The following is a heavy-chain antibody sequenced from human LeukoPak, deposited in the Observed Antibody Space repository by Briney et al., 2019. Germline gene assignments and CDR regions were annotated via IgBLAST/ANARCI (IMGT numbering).Heavy chain of an antibody. V-gene: IGHV6-1*01. CDR3: ERTIDYGDSFDY. Sequence: SQTLSLTFAISGDSVSINSAAWNWIRQSPSRGLEWLGRTYYRSKWYNDYAVSVKSLITIKQDTYKNQFSLQLNSVTPEDTAVYYCERTIDYGDSFDYWGQGTLVTVSS. CDR2: TYYRSKWYN. J-gene: IGHJ4*02. CDR1: GDSVSINSAA. D-gene: IGHD4-17*01.